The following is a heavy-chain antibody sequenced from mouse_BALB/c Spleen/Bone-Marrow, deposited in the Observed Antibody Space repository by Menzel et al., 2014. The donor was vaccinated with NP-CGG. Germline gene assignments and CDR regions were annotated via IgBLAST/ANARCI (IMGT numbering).Heavy chain of an antibody. Sequence: EVHLVESGPGLVKPSQTVSLTCTATGISITTGNYRWSWTRQFPGNKLEWIGYIYYSGTITYNPSLTSRTTITRDTSKNQFFLEMNSLTAEETATYYCARDANWDGHFDYWGQGTTLTVSS. V-gene: IGHV3-5*02. CDR3: ARDANWDGHFDY. CDR2: IYYSGTI. D-gene: IGHD4-1*01. J-gene: IGHJ2*01. CDR1: GISITTGNYR.